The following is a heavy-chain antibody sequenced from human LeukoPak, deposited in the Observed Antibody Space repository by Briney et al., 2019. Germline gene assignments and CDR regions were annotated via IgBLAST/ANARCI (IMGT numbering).Heavy chain of an antibody. J-gene: IGHJ4*02. CDR3: ARERSFYGANLAVDY. V-gene: IGHV3-11*01. CDR1: GFTFSDYY. D-gene: IGHD4/OR15-4a*01. CDR2: ISLSGSTI. Sequence: GGSLRLAWAASGFTFSDYYMSWIRQAPGKGLEWVSYISLSGSTIHYTDSVKGRFTISRDNARDSLFLQMNSLRAEDTAVYYCARERSFYGANLAVDYWGQGTLVTVSS.